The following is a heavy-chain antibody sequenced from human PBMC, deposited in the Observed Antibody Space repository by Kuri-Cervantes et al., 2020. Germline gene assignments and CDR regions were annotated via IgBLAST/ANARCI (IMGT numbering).Heavy chain of an antibody. CDR1: GFTFSSYA. J-gene: IGHJ4*02. CDR3: AREVSDSDFTGIVGATALDY. Sequence: GESLKISCAASGFTFSSYAMSWVRQAPGKGLEWVSAISGSGGSTYYADSVKGRFTIPRDNSKNTLYLQMNSLRAEDTAVYYCAREVSDSDFTGIVGATALDYWGQGTLVTVSS. D-gene: IGHD1-26*01. CDR2: ISGSGGST. V-gene: IGHV3-23*01.